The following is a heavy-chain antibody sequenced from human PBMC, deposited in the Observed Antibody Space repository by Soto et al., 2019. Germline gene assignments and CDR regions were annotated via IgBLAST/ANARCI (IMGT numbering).Heavy chain of an antibody. CDR2: IYYSGST. CDR1: GGSISSYY. D-gene: IGHD3-22*01. Sequence: ETLSLTCTVSGGSISSYYWSWIRQPPGKGLEWIGYIYYSGSTNYNPSLKSRVTISVDTSKNQFSLKLSSVTAADTAVYYCARAIGERDSSGPLDYWGQGTLVTVSS. V-gene: IGHV4-59*01. J-gene: IGHJ4*02. CDR3: ARAIGERDSSGPLDY.